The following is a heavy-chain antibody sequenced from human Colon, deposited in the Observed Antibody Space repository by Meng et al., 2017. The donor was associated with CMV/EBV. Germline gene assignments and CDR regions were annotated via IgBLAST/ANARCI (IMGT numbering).Heavy chain of an antibody. D-gene: IGHD3-16*02. Sequence: GESLKISCAASGFTFSSYSMNWVRQAPGKGLEWVSSIGSSGGGIYYPDSVKGRFTISRDNARNALYLEMSSLRAEDTAVYYCTRDRLEGDFSGPGFWGQGTLVTVSS. CDR3: TRDRLEGDFSGPGF. J-gene: IGHJ4*02. CDR1: GFTFSSYS. V-gene: IGHV3-21*01. CDR2: IGSSGGGI.